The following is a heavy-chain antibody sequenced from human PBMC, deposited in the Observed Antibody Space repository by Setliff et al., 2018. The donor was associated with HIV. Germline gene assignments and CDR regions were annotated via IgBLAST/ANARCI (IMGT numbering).Heavy chain of an antibody. CDR3: ARESPDGLDY. CDR2: IKHSGST. Sequence: SETLSLTCAVYGGSFSNYYWSWIRQPPGKGLEWIGEIKHSGSTNYNPSLKSRVSISVDTSKNQFSLKVNSVTAADTAMYFCARESPDGLDYWGQGTLVTVSS. J-gene: IGHJ4*02. V-gene: IGHV4-34*01. CDR1: GGSFSNYY. D-gene: IGHD2-8*01.